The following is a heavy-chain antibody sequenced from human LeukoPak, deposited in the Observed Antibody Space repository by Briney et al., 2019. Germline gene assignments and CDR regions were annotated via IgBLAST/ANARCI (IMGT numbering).Heavy chain of an antibody. CDR1: GFTFSNYA. V-gene: IGHV3-23*01. Sequence: PGGSLRLTCAASGFTFSNYAMSWVRQAPGKGLEGVSGISGSGSSTYYADPVKGRFTISRDNSKNTLYVQMNSLRAGDTAVYFCAKMPVSYSSGWTNFDYWGQGTLVTVSS. D-gene: IGHD6-19*01. CDR3: AKMPVSYSSGWTNFDY. J-gene: IGHJ4*02. CDR2: ISGSGSST.